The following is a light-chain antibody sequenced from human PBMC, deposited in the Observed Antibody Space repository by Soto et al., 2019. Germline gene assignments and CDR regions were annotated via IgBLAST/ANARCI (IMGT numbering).Light chain of an antibody. CDR2: GAS. J-gene: IGKJ3*01. CDR1: QSVSSSY. Sequence: EIVLTQSPGTLSLSPGERATLSCRASQSVSSSYLAWYQQKPGQAPRLLIYGASSRATGIPDRFSGSGSGTDFTVTISRLEPEDFAVYYCQQYGSSPPTFGPGTKVYIK. V-gene: IGKV3-20*01. CDR3: QQYGSSPPT.